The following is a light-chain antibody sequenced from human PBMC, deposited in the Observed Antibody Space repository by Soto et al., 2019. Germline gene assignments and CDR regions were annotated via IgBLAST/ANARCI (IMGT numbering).Light chain of an antibody. CDR2: GAS. CDR1: QSVSSNY. J-gene: IGKJ1*01. CDR3: QQSYSSPPT. Sequence: EIVMTQSPAPLSVSPGGRATLSCRASQSVSSNYLAWYQQKPGQAPRLLVYGASSRATGIPDRFSGRGSGTDFTLTSSSLQPEDFATYYCQQSYSSPPTFGQGTKVDIK. V-gene: IGKV3D-20*02.